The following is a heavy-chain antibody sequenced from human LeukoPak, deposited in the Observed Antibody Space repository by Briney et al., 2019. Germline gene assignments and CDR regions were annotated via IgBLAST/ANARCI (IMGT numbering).Heavy chain of an antibody. Sequence: SGTLSLTCAVSGGSISSCNWWSWVRQPPGKGLEWIGEIHHSGSTNYNPSLKSRVTISVDTSKNQFSLKLSSVTAADTAVYYCARTYAYYYDSSGYYYPGDYWGQGTLVTVSS. J-gene: IGHJ4*02. V-gene: IGHV4-4*02. D-gene: IGHD3-22*01. CDR3: ARTYAYYYDSSGYYYPGDY. CDR2: IHHSGST. CDR1: GGSISSCNW.